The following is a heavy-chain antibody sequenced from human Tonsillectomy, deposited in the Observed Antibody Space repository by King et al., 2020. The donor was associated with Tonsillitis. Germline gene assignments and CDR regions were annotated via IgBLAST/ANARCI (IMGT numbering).Heavy chain of an antibody. V-gene: IGHV3-48*04. CDR3: ARDYYDSSGYYRGGY. CDR2: ISTSRSSI. D-gene: IGHD3-22*01. J-gene: IGHJ4*02. CDR1: GFTFSNYN. Sequence: VQLVESGGGLVQPGGSLRLSCAASGFTFSNYNMNWVRQAPGKGLEWVSYISTSRSSIYYADSVKGRFTISRDNAKNSLYLQMNSLRAEDTAVYYCARDYYDSSGYYRGGYWGQGTLVTVSS.